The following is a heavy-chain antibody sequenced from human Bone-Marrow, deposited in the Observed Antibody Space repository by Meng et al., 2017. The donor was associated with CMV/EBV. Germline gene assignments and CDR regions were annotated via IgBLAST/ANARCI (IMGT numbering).Heavy chain of an antibody. CDR1: GFTFSNYA. V-gene: IGHV3-23*01. J-gene: IGHJ4*02. CDR2: ISGSGGAT. Sequence: GESLKISCAASGFTFSNYAMSWVRQAPGKGLEWVSAISGSGGATFYADSVKGRFTISRDNSKNTLSLQMNSLRAEDTAMYYCARERYSYGLDYWGQGILVTVSS. CDR3: ARERYSYGLDY. D-gene: IGHD5-18*01.